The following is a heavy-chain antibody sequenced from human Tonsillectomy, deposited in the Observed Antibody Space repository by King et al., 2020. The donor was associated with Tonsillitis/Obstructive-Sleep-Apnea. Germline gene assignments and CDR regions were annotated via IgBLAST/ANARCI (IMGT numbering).Heavy chain of an antibody. CDR2: INDSGST. CDR3: ARGVVVVAPYHYSYYYMDV. V-gene: IGHV4-34*01. Sequence: VQLQQWGAGLLKPSETLSLTCAVYGGSFSGYYWSWIRQPPGKGLEWIGEINDSGSTNYNPSLKSRIIISADTSKNQFSLKLSSVTAADTAVYFCARGVVVVAPYHYSYYYMDVWGQGTTVTVSS. D-gene: IGHD2-2*01. CDR1: GGSFSGYY. J-gene: IGHJ6*03.